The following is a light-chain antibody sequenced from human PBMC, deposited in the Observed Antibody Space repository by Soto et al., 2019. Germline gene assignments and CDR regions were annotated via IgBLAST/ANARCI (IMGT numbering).Light chain of an antibody. Sequence: EILLTQSPATLSLSAGERATLSCRASQSVRSYLDWYQQKPGKAPRLLIYDASNRATGIPARFSGSGSGTDFTLTISSLAPEDFELYYCQQRNNWPLTFGQGTKVDIK. CDR1: QSVRSY. J-gene: IGKJ1*01. CDR3: QQRNNWPLT. CDR2: DAS. V-gene: IGKV3-11*01.